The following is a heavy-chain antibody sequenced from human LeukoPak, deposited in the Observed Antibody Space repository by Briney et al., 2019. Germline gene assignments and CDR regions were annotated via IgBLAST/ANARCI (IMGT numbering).Heavy chain of an antibody. CDR3: ARGFQLYYGMDV. J-gene: IGHJ6*02. CDR2: INHSGST. V-gene: IGHV4-34*01. D-gene: IGHD2-2*01. CDR1: GGSLSGYY. Sequence: SETLSPTRAVYGGSLSGYYWSWIRQPPGKGLEWIGEINHSGSTNYNPSLKSRVTISVDTSKNQFSLKLSSVTAADTAVYYCARGFQLYYGMDVWGQGTTVTVSS.